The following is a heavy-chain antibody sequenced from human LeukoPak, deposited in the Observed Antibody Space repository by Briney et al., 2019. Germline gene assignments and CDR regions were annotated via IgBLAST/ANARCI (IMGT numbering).Heavy chain of an antibody. V-gene: IGHV4-30-2*01. CDR1: GGSISSGGYS. CDR3: ARQGMAIAAEDY. J-gene: IGHJ4*02. Sequence: PSETLSLTCAVSGGSISSGGYSWSWIRQPPGKGLEWIGYIYHSGSTYYNPSLKSRVTISVDRSKNQFSLKLSSVTAADAAVYYCARQGMAIAAEDYWGQGTLVTVSS. CDR2: IYHSGST. D-gene: IGHD6-13*01.